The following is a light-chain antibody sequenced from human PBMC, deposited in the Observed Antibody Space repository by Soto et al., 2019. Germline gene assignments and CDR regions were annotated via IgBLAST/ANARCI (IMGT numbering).Light chain of an antibody. CDR1: SSDVGGYNS. J-gene: IGLJ2*01. CDR2: DVS. Sequence: QSALTQPASVSGSPGQSITISCTGSSSDVGGYNSVSWYQQHPGKAPKLMIYDVSNRPSGVSNRFSGSKSGNTASLTISGLQAEDEADYYCSSYTSSSTVVFGVGTMLTVL. CDR3: SSYTSSSTVV. V-gene: IGLV2-14*01.